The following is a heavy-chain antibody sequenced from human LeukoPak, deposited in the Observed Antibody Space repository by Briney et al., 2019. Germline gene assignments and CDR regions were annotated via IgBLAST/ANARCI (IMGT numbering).Heavy chain of an antibody. J-gene: IGHJ3*02. Sequence: GGSLRLSCAASGFTFDDYGMSWVRQAPGKGLEWVSGINWNGGSTGYADSVKGRFTISRDNAKNSLYLQMNSLRAEDTALYYCARDSDYGDYLHAFDIWGQGTMVTVSS. D-gene: IGHD4-17*01. CDR2: INWNGGST. V-gene: IGHV3-20*04. CDR3: ARDSDYGDYLHAFDI. CDR1: GFTFDDYG.